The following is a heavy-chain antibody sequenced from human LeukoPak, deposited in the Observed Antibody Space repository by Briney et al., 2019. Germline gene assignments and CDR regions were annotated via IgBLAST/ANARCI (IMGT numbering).Heavy chain of an antibody. Sequence: GGSLRLSCAASGFTFSSYGMHWVRQAPGKGLEWVAVIWYDGSNKYYADSVKGRFTISRDNSKNTLYLQMNSLRAEDTAVYYCAKEGGYSGSSLDYWGQGTLVTVSS. CDR2: IWYDGSNK. CDR3: AKEGGYSGSSLDY. D-gene: IGHD1-26*01. V-gene: IGHV3-33*06. CDR1: GFTFSSYG. J-gene: IGHJ4*02.